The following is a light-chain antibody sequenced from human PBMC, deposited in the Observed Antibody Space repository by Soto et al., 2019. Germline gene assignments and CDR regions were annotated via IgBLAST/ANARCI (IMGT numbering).Light chain of an antibody. V-gene: IGLV2-14*01. Sequence: QSALTQPASVSGSPGQSITISCTGTSSDVGGYNYVSWYQQHPGKAPKLMIYEVSNRPSGVSNRFSGSKSGNTASLTISGLKAEHEADHYCSSYTSSSTRVFGGGTKLTVL. CDR1: SSDVGGYNY. J-gene: IGLJ3*02. CDR3: SSYTSSSTRV. CDR2: EVS.